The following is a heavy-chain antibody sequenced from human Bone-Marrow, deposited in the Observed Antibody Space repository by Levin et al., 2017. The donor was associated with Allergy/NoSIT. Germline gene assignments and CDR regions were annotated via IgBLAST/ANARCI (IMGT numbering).Heavy chain of an antibody. CDR3: ARDNDATTFIDV. V-gene: IGHV4-59*01. CDR1: GGSISGYY. Sequence: SETLSLTCSVSGGSISGYYWSWIRQAPGKGLEWIGYFLYGGSAKYNPSLKSRVTISVDTSKNQVFLKLSSVTTAATAVYYCARDNDATTFIDVWGKGTTVTVSS. CDR2: FLYGGSA. J-gene: IGHJ6*03. D-gene: IGHD1-1*01.